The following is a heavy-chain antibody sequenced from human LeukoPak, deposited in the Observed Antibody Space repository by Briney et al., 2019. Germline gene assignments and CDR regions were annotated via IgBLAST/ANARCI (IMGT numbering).Heavy chain of an antibody. CDR3: ASLPTEVVVAATIP. Sequence: ASMKVSCKASGYTFTGYYMHWVRQAPGQGLEWMGRINPNSGGTNYAQKFQGRVTMTRDTSISTAYMELSRLRSDDTAVYYCASLPTEVVVAATIPWGQGTLVTVSS. CDR2: INPNSGGT. V-gene: IGHV1-2*06. D-gene: IGHD2-15*01. CDR1: GYTFTGYY. J-gene: IGHJ5*02.